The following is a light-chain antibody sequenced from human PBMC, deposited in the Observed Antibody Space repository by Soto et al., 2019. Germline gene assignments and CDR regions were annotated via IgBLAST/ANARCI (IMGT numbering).Light chain of an antibody. J-gene: IGKJ4*01. CDR1: QSVRSN. CDR2: GAS. V-gene: IGKV3-15*01. CDR3: QQYNNWPPNT. Sequence: ETVMTQSPVTLSVSPGERATLSCRASQSVRSNLAWYQQKPGQAPRLLIYGASTRATGIPARFSGSGSGTEFTLTISSLQSEDFAVYYCQQYNNWPPNTFGGGTKVDIK.